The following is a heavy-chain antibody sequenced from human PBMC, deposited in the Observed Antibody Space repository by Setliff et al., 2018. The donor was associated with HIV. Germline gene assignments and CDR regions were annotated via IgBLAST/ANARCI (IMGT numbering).Heavy chain of an antibody. D-gene: IGHD5-18*01. V-gene: IGHV4-39*01. CDR2: IYYTGST. Sequence: PSETLSLTCTVSGASISSSSHHWAWIRQPPGKGLEYIGNIYYTGSTYYNPSLKSRVTISVDTSKNQFSLKLSSVTAADTAVYYCARPRYTYGTPPAFDIWGRGTVVTVSS. CDR1: GASISSSSHH. CDR3: ARPRYTYGTPPAFDI. J-gene: IGHJ3*02.